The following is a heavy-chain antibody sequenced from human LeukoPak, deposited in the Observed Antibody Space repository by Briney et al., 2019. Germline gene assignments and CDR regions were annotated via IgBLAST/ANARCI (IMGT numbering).Heavy chain of an antibody. Sequence: SETLSLTCTVSGGSISSYYWSWVRQPPGKGLEWIGYIYYSGSTYYNPSLKSRVTISVDTSKNQFSLKLSSVTAADTAVYYCARAEVDTAMAKEWGQGTLVTVSS. J-gene: IGHJ4*02. CDR3: ARAEVDTAMAKE. CDR1: GGSISSYY. D-gene: IGHD5-18*01. CDR2: IYYSGST. V-gene: IGHV4-30-4*08.